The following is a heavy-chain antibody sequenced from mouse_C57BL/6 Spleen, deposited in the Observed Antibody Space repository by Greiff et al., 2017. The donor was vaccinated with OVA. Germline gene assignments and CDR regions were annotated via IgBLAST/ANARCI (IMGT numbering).Heavy chain of an antibody. D-gene: IGHD1-2*01. Sequence: QVTLKESGPGILQPSQTLSLTCSFSGFSLRTFGLGVGLIRQPSGTGLEWLAHIWWDDDKYYNPALKSRLTISKDTSKNQVFLKIANVDTADTATYYCARIITRGYYFDYWGQGTTLTVSS. CDR3: ARIITRGYYFDY. CDR1: GFSLRTFGLG. CDR2: IWWDDDK. V-gene: IGHV8-8*01. J-gene: IGHJ2*01.